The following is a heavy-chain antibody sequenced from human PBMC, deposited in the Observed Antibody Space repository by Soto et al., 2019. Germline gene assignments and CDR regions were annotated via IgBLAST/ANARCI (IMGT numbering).Heavy chain of an antibody. J-gene: IGHJ5*02. V-gene: IGHV4-31*03. CDR2: IYYSGST. D-gene: IGHD3-22*01. Sequence: TLSLTCTVSGGYISSGGYYWSWIRQHPGKGLEWIGYIYYSGSTYYNPSLKSRVTISVDTSKNQFSLKLSSVTVADTAVYYCARSTMIVGPAINWFDPWGQGTLVTVSS. CDR3: ARSTMIVGPAINWFDP. CDR1: GGYISSGGYY.